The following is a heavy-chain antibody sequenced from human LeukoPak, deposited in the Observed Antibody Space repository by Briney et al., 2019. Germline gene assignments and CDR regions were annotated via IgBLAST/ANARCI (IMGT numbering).Heavy chain of an antibody. CDR1: GYTFAVYH. CDR3: AGGSSSWPYPSDY. D-gene: IGHD6-13*01. Sequence: ASVKVSCKXSGYTFAVYHMHWVRQAPGQGLEWMGRINPNSGGTNYSQKFQGRVTMTSDTSISTAYMELSRLRSDDTAVYYCAGGSSSWPYPSDYWGQGTLVTVSS. J-gene: IGHJ4*02. V-gene: IGHV1-2*02. CDR2: INPNSGGT.